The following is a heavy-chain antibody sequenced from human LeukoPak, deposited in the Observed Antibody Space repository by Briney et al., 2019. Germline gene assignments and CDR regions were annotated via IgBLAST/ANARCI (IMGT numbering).Heavy chain of an antibody. V-gene: IGHV1-46*01. Sequence: ASVKVSCKASGYTFTSYYIHWVRQAPGQGLEWMGIINPSGGNTNYAQKFQGRVTMTRDTSTSTVHMELSSLRSEDTAVYYCARDPSMIRGENTPYFDYWGQGTLVTVSS. CDR1: GYTFTSYY. J-gene: IGHJ4*02. CDR2: INPSGGNT. CDR3: ARDPSMIRGENTPYFDY. D-gene: IGHD3-10*01.